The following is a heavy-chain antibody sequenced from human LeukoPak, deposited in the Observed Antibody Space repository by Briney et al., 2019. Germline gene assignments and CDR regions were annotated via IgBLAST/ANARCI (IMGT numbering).Heavy chain of an antibody. V-gene: IGHV1-18*01. CDR3: AREFGHCYGDNCFYFFDT. Sequence: ASVTVSCKASGYTLTNYNITWVRQAPGQGLEWMGWINTYKGDTLYAQKFQGRVTMTADTSTNTAYMELRSLRFDDTAVYYCAREFGHCYGDNCFYFFDTWGQGFRVTVSS. D-gene: IGHD4-23*01. CDR1: GYTLTNYN. CDR2: INTYKGDT. J-gene: IGHJ4*02.